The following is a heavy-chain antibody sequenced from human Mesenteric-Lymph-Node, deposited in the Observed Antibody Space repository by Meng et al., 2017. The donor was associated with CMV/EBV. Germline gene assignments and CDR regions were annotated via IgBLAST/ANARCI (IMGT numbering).Heavy chain of an antibody. V-gene: IGHV4-4*02. D-gene: IGHD2-15*01. Sequence: STWWSGVRQPPGKGLEWIGEIYHTGSINYNPSLRSRVTISIDKSRNQFSLNLTPVTAADTAVYYCATGQTDCDRTICQWWLGRFDRWGQGTLVTVSS. J-gene: IGHJ4*02. CDR2: IYHTGSI. CDR3: ATGQTDCDRTICQWWLGRFDR. CDR1: STW.